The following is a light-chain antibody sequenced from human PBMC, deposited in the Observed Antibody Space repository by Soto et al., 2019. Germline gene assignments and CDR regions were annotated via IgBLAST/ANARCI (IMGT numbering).Light chain of an antibody. CDR1: QSIGRN. CDR3: QQSYTSWWT. Sequence: DIQMTRSAVSLSASVGDRVTISCRASQSIGRNLSWYQQKPGKAPKLLIYAASSLQSWVPSRFTGSGSGTDFTLTISSLQPEDFATYYCQQSYTSWWTFGQGTKVDIK. V-gene: IGKV1-39*01. J-gene: IGKJ1*01. CDR2: AAS.